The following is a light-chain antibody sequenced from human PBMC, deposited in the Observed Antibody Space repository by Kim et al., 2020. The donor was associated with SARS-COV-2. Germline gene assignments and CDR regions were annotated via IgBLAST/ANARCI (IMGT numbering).Light chain of an antibody. CDR3: QQYESSPRT. J-gene: IGKJ1*01. Sequence: EIVLTQSPDTLSLSPGERATLSCRASQSVSSYLAWYQQKPGQAPRLLIYSASSRATGIPARFSGSGSGTDFALTISRLEPEDFAVYYCQQYESSPRTFGQGTKVDIK. CDR1: QSVSSY. V-gene: IGKV3-20*01. CDR2: SAS.